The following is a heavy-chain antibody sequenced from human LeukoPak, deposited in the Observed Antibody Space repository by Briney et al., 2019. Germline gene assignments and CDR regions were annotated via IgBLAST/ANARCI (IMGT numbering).Heavy chain of an antibody. V-gene: IGHV3-21*01. D-gene: IGHD1-26*01. J-gene: IGHJ4*02. CDR2: ISSSSSYI. CDR3: AREESPVVGANLFDY. CDR1: GFTFSSYS. Sequence: GGSLRLSCAASGFTFSSYSMNWVRQAPGKGLEWVSSISSSSSYIYYADSVKGRFTIPRDNAKNSLYLQMNSLRAKDTAVYYCAREESPVVGANLFDYWGQGTLVTVSS.